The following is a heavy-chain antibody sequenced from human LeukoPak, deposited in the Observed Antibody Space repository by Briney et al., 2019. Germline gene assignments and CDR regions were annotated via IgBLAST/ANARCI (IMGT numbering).Heavy chain of an antibody. Sequence: SCKASGYTFTSYDINWVRQATGQGLEWMALISYDGSTQHYAPSVKGRFTISRDNAKNTVDLQMNSLRPEDTAVYYCAKDQYVLRTFGWPRDWGQGTLVMVSS. CDR3: AKDQYVLRTFGWPRD. CDR2: ISYDGSTQ. CDR1: GYTFTSYD. D-gene: IGHD3-9*01. V-gene: IGHV3-30*16. J-gene: IGHJ4*02.